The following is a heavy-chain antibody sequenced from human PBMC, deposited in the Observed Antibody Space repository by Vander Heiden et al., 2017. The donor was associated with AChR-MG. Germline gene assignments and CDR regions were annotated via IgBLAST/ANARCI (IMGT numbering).Heavy chain of an antibody. V-gene: IGHV1-69*01. CDR3: ARGNTVTTSGRSYYYYYYYMDV. CDR2: IIPIFGTA. Sequence: QVQLVQSGAEVKKPGSSVKVSCKASGGTFSSHAISWVRQAPGQGLEWMGGIIPIFGTANYAQKFQGRVTITADESTSTAYMELSSLRSEDTAVYYCARGNTVTTSGRSYYYYYYYMDVWGKGTTVTVSS. D-gene: IGHD4-17*01. CDR1: GGTFSSHA. J-gene: IGHJ6*03.